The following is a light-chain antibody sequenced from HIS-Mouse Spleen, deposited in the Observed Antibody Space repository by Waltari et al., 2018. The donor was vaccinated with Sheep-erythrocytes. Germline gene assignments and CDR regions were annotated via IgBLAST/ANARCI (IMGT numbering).Light chain of an antibody. Sequence: QSALTQPASVSGSPGQSITISCTGTSSDAGCYNLFSWYQQHPGKAPKLMIYEGSKRPSGVSNRFSGSKSGNTASLTISGLQAEDEADYYCCSYAGSSTFDWVFGGGTKLTVL. J-gene: IGLJ3*02. CDR2: EGS. V-gene: IGLV2-23*03. CDR1: SSDAGCYNL. CDR3: CSYAGSSTFDWV.